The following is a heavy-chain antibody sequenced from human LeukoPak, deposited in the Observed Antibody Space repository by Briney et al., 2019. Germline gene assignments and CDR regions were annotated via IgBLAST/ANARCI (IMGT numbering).Heavy chain of an antibody. CDR3: AKDLVIGYSSGWYWDY. J-gene: IGHJ4*02. D-gene: IGHD6-19*01. CDR2: ISSSSSYI. CDR1: GFTFSSYS. Sequence: GGSLRLSCAASGFTFSSYSMNWVRQAPGKGLEWVSSISSSSSYIYYADSVKGRFTISRDNSKNTLYLQMNSLRAEDTAVYYCAKDLVIGYSSGWYWDYWGQGTLVTVSS. V-gene: IGHV3-21*04.